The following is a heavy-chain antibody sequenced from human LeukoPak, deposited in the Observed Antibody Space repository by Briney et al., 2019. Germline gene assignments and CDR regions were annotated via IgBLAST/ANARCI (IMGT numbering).Heavy chain of an antibody. CDR2: IGTAGDT. J-gene: IGHJ3*02. CDR3: ARGREVGGYDFDAFDI. CDR1: GFTFSSYD. D-gene: IGHD5-12*01. Sequence: GGSLXLSCAASGFTFSSYDMHWVRQATGKGLEWVSAIGTAGDTYYPGSVKGRFTISRENAKNSLYLQMNSLRAGDTAVYYCARGREVGGYDFDAFDIWGQGTMVTVSS. V-gene: IGHV3-13*01.